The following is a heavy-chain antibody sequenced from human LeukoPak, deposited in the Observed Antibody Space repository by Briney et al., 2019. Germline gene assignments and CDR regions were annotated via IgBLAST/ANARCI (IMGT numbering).Heavy chain of an antibody. CDR2: IYTSGST. CDR1: GGSISSYY. D-gene: IGHD6-13*01. CDR3: ARDSGYSSSWYDNWFDP. J-gene: IGHJ5*02. V-gene: IGHV4-4*07. Sequence: SETLSLTCTVSGGSISSYYWSWIRQPAGKGLEWIGRIYTSGSTNYNPSLKSRVTMSVDTSMNQFSLKLSSVTAADTAVYYCARDSGYSSSWYDNWFDPWGQGTLVTVSS.